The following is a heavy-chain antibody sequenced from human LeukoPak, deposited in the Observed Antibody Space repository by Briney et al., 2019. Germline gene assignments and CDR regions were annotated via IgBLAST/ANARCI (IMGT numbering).Heavy chain of an antibody. V-gene: IGHV4-39*01. CDR2: IYYSGNA. D-gene: IGHD5-18*01. CDR3: ACAAGYSYDNWFDP. J-gene: IGHJ5*02. CDR1: GGSISSYY. Sequence: SETLSLTCTVSGGSISSYYWGWIRRPPGKGLEWIGSIYYSGNAYYNPSLKSRVTISVDTSKNQFSLKLSSVTAADTAVYYCACAAGYSYDNWFDPWGQGTLVTVSS.